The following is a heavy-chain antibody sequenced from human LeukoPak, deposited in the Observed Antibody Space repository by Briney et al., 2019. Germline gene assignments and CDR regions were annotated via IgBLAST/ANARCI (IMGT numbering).Heavy chain of an antibody. Sequence: GGSLRLSCAASGFTFSRYGMHWVRQAPGKGLEWMAVISYDGSSKYYADSVKGRFTISRDNSKNTLYLQMNSLRAEDTAVYYCAKDRVVAATLMDYWGQGTLVTVSS. CDR3: AKDRVVAATLMDY. J-gene: IGHJ4*02. V-gene: IGHV3-30*18. D-gene: IGHD2-15*01. CDR1: GFTFSRYG. CDR2: ISYDGSSK.